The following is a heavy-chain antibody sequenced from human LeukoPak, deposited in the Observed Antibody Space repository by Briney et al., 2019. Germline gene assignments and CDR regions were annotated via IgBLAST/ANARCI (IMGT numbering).Heavy chain of an antibody. CDR3: ARDYSSSWGYNWFDP. D-gene: IGHD6-13*01. CDR1: GFTFSDYY. CDR2: ISSSGSTI. V-gene: IGHV3-11*01. J-gene: IGHJ5*02. Sequence: GGSLRLSCAASGFTFSDYYMSWIRRAPGKGLEWVSYISSSGSTICYADSVKGRFTISRDNAKNSLYLQMNSLRAEDTAVYYCARDYSSSWGYNWFDPWGQGTLVTVSS.